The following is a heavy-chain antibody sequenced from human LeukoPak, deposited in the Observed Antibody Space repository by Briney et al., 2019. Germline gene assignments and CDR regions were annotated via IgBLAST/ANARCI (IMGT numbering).Heavy chain of an antibody. Sequence: PGGSLRLSCAASGDTFRIYWMHWVRQAPGKGLVWVSHINSDGRNTTYADSVTGRFTISNDNAKNTLYLLISILIAEDTAAYYCARVLAQQQGYWGQGTLVTVSS. CDR2: INSDGRNT. D-gene: IGHD6-13*01. V-gene: IGHV3-74*01. CDR3: ARVLAQQQGY. J-gene: IGHJ4*02. CDR1: GDTFRIYW.